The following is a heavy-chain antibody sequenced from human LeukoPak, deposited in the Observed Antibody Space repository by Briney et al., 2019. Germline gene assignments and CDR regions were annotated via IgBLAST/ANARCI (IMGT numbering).Heavy chain of an antibody. CDR3: ARVGYFGSGSYCPY. CDR2: INPSNGGT. J-gene: IGHJ4*02. V-gene: IGHV1-2*02. Sequence: GASVKVSCKASGYTFTNYYLHWVRQAPGQGLEWMGWINPSNGGTNFAQEFQGRVTMTRDTSISTAYMELSRLTSDDTAVYYCARVGYFGSGSYCPYWGQGTLVTVSS. D-gene: IGHD3-10*01. CDR1: GYTFTNYY.